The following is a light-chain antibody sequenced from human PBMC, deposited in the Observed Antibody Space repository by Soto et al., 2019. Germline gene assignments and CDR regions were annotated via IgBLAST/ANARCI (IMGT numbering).Light chain of an antibody. CDR2: DVT. J-gene: IGLJ1*01. Sequence: QSALTQPASVSGSPGQSITISCTGTSSDVGGFNYVSWYQHHPGTAPKLIIYDVTNRPSGVSNRFSGYKSGNTASLTISGAQAEDEADYYCSSYKLSRIGVFGTGTKLTVL. CDR3: SSYKLSRIGV. CDR1: SSDVGGFNY. V-gene: IGLV2-14*03.